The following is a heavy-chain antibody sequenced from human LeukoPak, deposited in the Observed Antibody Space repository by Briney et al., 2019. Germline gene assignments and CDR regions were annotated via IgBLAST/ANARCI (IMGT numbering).Heavy chain of an antibody. CDR2: IYSGGAT. J-gene: IGHJ4*02. D-gene: IGHD5-24*01. V-gene: IGHV3-53*01. CDR3: ARGGETATGPFDY. CDR1: GFTFRTSY. Sequence: GGSLRLSCAASGFTFRTSYMSWVRQAPGKGLEWVSVIYSGGATHYADSVKGRFTISRDNSKNTLYFQMNSLRVEDTAVYYCARGGETATGPFDYGGQGTLVPVPS.